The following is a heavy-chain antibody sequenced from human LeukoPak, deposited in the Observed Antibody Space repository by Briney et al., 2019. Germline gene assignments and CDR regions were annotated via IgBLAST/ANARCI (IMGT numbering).Heavy chain of an antibody. CDR2: INPNSGGT. J-gene: IGHJ5*02. Sequence: ASVKVSCKASGYTFTRYYMHWVRQAPGQGLEWMGWINPNSGGTNYAQKFQGRVTMTRDTSISTAYMELSRLRSDDTAVYYCASVVPEQQLVRSGWFDPWGQGTLVTVSS. V-gene: IGHV1-2*02. D-gene: IGHD6-13*01. CDR3: ASVVPEQQLVRSGWFDP. CDR1: GYTFTRYY.